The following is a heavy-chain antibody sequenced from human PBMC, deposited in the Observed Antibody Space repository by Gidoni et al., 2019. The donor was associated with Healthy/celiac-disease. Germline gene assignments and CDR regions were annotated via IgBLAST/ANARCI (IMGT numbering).Heavy chain of an antibody. J-gene: IGHJ3*02. CDR1: GFTFSSYG. Sequence: QVQLVESGGGVVQPGRSLRLSCAAPGFTFSSYGMHWVRQAPGKGLEWVAVIWYDGSNKYYADSVKGRFTISRDNSKNTLYLQMNSLRAEDTAVYYCARDIRGFDSSSWYDAFDIWGQGTMVTVSS. V-gene: IGHV3-33*01. D-gene: IGHD6-13*01. CDR2: IWYDGSNK. CDR3: ARDIRGFDSSSWYDAFDI.